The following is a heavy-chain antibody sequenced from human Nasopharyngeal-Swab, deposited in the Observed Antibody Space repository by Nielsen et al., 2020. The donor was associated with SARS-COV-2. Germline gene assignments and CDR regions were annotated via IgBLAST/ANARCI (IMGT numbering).Heavy chain of an antibody. D-gene: IGHD4-23*01. CDR2: IKQDGTLK. Sequence: GESLKISCATSGFTFSTYWMTWVRQAPGKGLEWAANIKQDGTLKSYVDSVKGRFTISRDNAKNSLYLQMNSLRAEDTAVYYCAGGNSADHWGQGTLVTVSS. J-gene: IGHJ4*02. CDR3: AGGNSADH. V-gene: IGHV3-7*03. CDR1: GFTFSTYW.